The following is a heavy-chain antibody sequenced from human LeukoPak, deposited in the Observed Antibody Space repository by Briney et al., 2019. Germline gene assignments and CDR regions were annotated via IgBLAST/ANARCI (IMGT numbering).Heavy chain of an antibody. CDR3: ARLNDYDSSGYYYVDAFDI. CDR2: TYYSGST. V-gene: IGHV4-59*12. D-gene: IGHD3-22*01. CDR1: GGSISSYY. Sequence: SETLSLTCTVSGGSISSYYWSWIRQPPGKGLEWIGYTYYSGSTNYNPSLKSRVTISIDTSKNHFSLNLRSVSAADTAVYYCARLNDYDSSGYYYVDAFDIWGRGTMVIVSS. J-gene: IGHJ3*02.